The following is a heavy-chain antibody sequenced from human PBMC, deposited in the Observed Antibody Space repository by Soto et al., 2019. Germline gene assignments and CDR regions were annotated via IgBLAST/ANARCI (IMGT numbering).Heavy chain of an antibody. D-gene: IGHD3-3*01. CDR1: GFSLTTSGVG. Sequence: QITLKESGPTVVRPTETLTLTCRFSGFSLTTSGVGVGWIRQSPGKAPEWLALIYWDDDKRYSASLKSRLTITKDPSKNQVVLTVPDLEPTDTATYYCAHRVLRTVFGLVTTTAIYFDFWGQGTPVAVSA. V-gene: IGHV2-5*02. CDR2: IYWDDDK. J-gene: IGHJ4*02. CDR3: AHRVLRTVFGLVTTTAIYFDF.